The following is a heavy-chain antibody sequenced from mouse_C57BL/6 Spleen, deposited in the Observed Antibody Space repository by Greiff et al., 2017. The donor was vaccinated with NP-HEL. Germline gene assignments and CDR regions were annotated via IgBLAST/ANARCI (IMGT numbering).Heavy chain of an antibody. J-gene: IGHJ2*01. Sequence: EVQVVESGGGLVKPGGSLKLSCAASGFTFSDYGMHWVRQAPEKGLEWVAYISSGSSTIYYADTVKGRFTLSRDNAKNTLFLQMTSLRSEDTAIYYCAREGLYDGKDYWGQGTTLTVSS. V-gene: IGHV5-17*01. CDR3: AREGLYDGKDY. D-gene: IGHD2-1*01. CDR2: ISSGSSTI. CDR1: GFTFSDYG.